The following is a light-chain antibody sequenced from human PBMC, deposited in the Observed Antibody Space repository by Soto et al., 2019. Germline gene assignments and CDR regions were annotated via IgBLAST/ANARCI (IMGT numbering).Light chain of an antibody. CDR2: GAS. V-gene: IGKV3-20*01. CDR1: QSVSSSY. CDR3: EHYGSSPS. J-gene: IGKJ4*01. Sequence: EIVLTQSPGTLSLSPGERATLSCRASQSVSSSYLAWYQQKPGQAPRLLIYGASSRATGIPDRFSGSGSGTALSLTTSRLEPEDFAVYYCEHYGSSPSFGGGTKVEIK.